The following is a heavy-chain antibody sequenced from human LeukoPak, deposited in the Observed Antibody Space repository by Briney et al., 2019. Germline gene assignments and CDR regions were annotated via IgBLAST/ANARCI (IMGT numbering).Heavy chain of an antibody. D-gene: IGHD3-22*01. Sequence: SETLSLTCAVYGGSFNYYHWSWIRQPPGKGLEWIGEVHHSGSTNFNPSLKSRVTISLDTSKKQFSLKLSSVTAADTAVYYCARDHYYDSSGYTFRHWGQGTLVTVSS. CDR2: VHHSGST. V-gene: IGHV4-34*01. CDR3: ARDHYYDSSGYTFRH. J-gene: IGHJ1*01. CDR1: GGSFNYYH.